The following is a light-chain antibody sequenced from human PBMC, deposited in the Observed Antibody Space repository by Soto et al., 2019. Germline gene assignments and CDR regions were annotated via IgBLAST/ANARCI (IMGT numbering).Light chain of an antibody. J-gene: IGKJ5*01. CDR3: QQFNNYPIT. CDR2: DAS. CDR1: QGISSA. V-gene: IGKV1D-13*01. Sequence: AIQLTQSPSSLSASVGDRVTITCRASQGISSALAWYQQKPGKAPKLLIYDASSLESGVPSRFSGSGSGIDFTLTISSLQPEDFATYYRQQFNNYPITFGQGTRLEIK.